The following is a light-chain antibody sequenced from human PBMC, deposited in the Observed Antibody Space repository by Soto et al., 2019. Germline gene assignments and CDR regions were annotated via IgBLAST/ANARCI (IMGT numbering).Light chain of an antibody. V-gene: IGKV3-11*01. CDR1: QTVSSP. CDR2: EVS. Sequence: EIVLTQSPATLSLSPGERATLSCRASQTVSSPLAWYQQKPGQAPRLLIYEVSNRATGIPARFSGSGSGADFTLTISSLEPGDFALYYCQQHINWPRTFGGGTKVDIK. J-gene: IGKJ4*01. CDR3: QQHINWPRT.